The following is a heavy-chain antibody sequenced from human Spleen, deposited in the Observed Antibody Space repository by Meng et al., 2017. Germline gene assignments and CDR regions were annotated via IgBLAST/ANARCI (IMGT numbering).Heavy chain of an antibody. CDR3: TTLYGDSIS. D-gene: IGHD4-17*01. CDR1: GGSISSGDYY. V-gene: IGHV4-30-4*03. CDR2: IYHSGRT. Sequence: QVQLQESGPGLVKPSQTLSLTCTVSGGSISSGDYYWSWICQPPGRGLEWIGEIYHSGRTNYNPSVKSRVTMSVDKSQNQFSLKLSSVAAADTAVYYCTTLYGDSISWGQGTLVTVSS. J-gene: IGHJ4*02.